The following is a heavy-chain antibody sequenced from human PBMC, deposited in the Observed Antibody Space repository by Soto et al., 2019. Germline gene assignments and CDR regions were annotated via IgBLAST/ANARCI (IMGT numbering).Heavy chain of an antibody. Sequence: EVQLVESGGVVVQPGGSLRLSCAASGFTFDDYTMHWVRQAPGKGLEWVSLISWDGGSTYYADSVKGRFTISRDNSKNYLYLPLNSLITEDTALYYGAKDIRTIAAAGSGYFDYWGQGTMVTVSS. CDR3: AKDIRTIAAAGSGYFDY. CDR1: GFTFDDYT. V-gene: IGHV3-43*01. J-gene: IGHJ4*02. CDR2: ISWDGGST. D-gene: IGHD6-13*01.